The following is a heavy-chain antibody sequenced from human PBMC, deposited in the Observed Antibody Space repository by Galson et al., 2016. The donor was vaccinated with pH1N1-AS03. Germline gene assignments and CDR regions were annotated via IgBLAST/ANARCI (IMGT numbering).Heavy chain of an antibody. V-gene: IGHV2-5*01. CDR3: AHRAPFTFRATFVGGGQFDY. J-gene: IGHJ4*02. CDR1: GFSLTTSGVG. D-gene: IGHD2/OR15-2a*01. CDR2: IYWNDER. Sequence: PALVKPTQRLTLTCTFSGFSLTTSGVGVGWIRQPPGGALEWPAVIYWNDERSYTPSLRTRLTVSRGTSENQVVLTLDTVDPADAGTYFCAHRAPFTFRATFVGGGQFDYWGQGTLVTASS.